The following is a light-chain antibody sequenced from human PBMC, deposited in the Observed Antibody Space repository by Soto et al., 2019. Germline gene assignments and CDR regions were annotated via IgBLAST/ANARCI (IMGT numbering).Light chain of an antibody. CDR3: QQYNSAPQT. CDR1: QSISNY. J-gene: IGKJ3*01. Sequence: DIQMTQSPSSLSASVGDRVTITCRASQSISNYLAWYQQKPGKVPKLLIYSASTWQSGVPSRFSGSGSGTDYTLTISSLQPEDVATYYCQQYNSAPQTFGPGTKVDIK. CDR2: SAS. V-gene: IGKV1-27*01.